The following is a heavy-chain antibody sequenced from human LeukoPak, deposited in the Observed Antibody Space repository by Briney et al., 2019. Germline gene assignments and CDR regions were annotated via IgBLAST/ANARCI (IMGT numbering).Heavy chain of an antibody. CDR2: IYYSGST. CDR3: ARAPELDYYGSGSQFDC. CDR1: GGSSSSYY. V-gene: IGHV4-59*01. D-gene: IGHD3-10*01. J-gene: IGHJ4*02. Sequence: SETLSLTCTVSGGSSSSYYWSWIRQPPGKGLEWIGYIYYSGSTNYNPSLKSRVTISVDTSKNQFSLKLSSVTAADTAVYYCARAPELDYYGSGSQFDCWGQGTLVTVSS.